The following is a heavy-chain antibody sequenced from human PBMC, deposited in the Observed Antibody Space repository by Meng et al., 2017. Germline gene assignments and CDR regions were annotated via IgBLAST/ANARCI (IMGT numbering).Heavy chain of an antibody. V-gene: IGHV1-69*06. CDR2: IIPIFGTA. D-gene: IGHD7-27*01. J-gene: IGHJ5*02. Sequence: QLHLCHAEAGGNTTWSSVRVYGNASEGDFSSYAISPVRHDTGQVPEWMGVIIPIFGTANYAQKFQGRVTITADKSPSKAYIELCSLRSEDTAVYYCASGPPGWFDPWGQGTLVTVSS. CDR3: ASGPPGWFDP. CDR1: EGDFSSYA.